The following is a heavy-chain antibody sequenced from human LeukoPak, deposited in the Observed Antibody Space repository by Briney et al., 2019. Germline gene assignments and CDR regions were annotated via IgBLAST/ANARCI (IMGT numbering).Heavy chain of an antibody. J-gene: IGHJ4*02. CDR2: ISSDGSNK. V-gene: IGHV3-30-3*01. CDR1: GFTFSSYA. D-gene: IGHD2-21*01. CDR3: ARVPDGGGPSFDY. Sequence: GGSLRLSCAASGFTFSSYAMHWVRQAPGKGLEWVAVISSDGSNKYYADSVKGRFTISRDNSKNTLYLRMSSPRAEDTAVYYCARVPDGGGPSFDYWGQGTLVTVSS.